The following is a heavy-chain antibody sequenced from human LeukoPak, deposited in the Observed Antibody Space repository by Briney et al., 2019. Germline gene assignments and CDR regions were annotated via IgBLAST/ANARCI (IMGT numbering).Heavy chain of an antibody. CDR3: AKDRPNYYGSNGHYYKLNGDC. CDR2: ITSSGAAT. Sequence: GGSLRLSCAASGFTFSSYAMSWVRQAPGKGLEWVSSITSSGAATYYADSVKGRFSISRDNSDNTLYLQMNSLRAEDTAVYYCAKDRPNYYGSNGHYYKLNGDCWGQGTLVTVSS. J-gene: IGHJ4*02. V-gene: IGHV3-23*01. D-gene: IGHD3-22*01. CDR1: GFTFSSYA.